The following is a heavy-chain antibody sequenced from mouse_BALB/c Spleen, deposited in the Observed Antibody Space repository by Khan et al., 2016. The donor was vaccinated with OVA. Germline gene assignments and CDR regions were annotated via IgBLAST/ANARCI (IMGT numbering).Heavy chain of an antibody. CDR3: ATSYFYGYYFDY. D-gene: IGHD1-1*01. CDR2: ISGDTSTI. J-gene: IGHJ2*01. Sequence: VQLKESGGGLVQPGGSRKLSCAASGFTFSNYGMHWVRQAPEKGLEWVAFISGDTSTIYYADTVKGRFTISRDNPKNTLFLQMTSLMSEDTARYYCATSYFYGYYFDYWGPGTTLTVSS. V-gene: IGHV5-17*02. CDR1: GFTFSNYG.